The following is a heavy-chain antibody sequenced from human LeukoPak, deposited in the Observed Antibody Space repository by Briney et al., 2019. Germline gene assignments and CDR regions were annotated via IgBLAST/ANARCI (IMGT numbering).Heavy chain of an antibody. CDR3: ARDPIFGVVIPSGNPDFDY. CDR1: GFTFSSYS. CDR2: ISSSSSYI. V-gene: IGHV3-21*01. D-gene: IGHD3-3*01. Sequence: GGSLRLSCAASGFTFSSYSMNWVRQAPGKGLEWVSSISSSSSYIYYADSVKGRFTISRDNAKNSLYLQMNSLRAEDTAVYYCARDPIFGVVIPSGNPDFDYWGQGTLVTVSS. J-gene: IGHJ4*02.